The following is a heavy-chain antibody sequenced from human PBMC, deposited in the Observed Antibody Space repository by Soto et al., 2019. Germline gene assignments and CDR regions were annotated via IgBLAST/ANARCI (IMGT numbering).Heavy chain of an antibody. Sequence: SETLSLTCTVSGGSISSYYWSWIRQPPGKGLEWIGYIYYGGSTNYNPSLKSRVTISVDTSKNQFSLKLSSVTAADTAVYYCARAVTTSFPAFDIWGQGTMVTVSS. CDR3: ARAVTTSFPAFDI. D-gene: IGHD4-4*01. V-gene: IGHV4-59*01. CDR2: IYYGGST. CDR1: GGSISSYY. J-gene: IGHJ3*02.